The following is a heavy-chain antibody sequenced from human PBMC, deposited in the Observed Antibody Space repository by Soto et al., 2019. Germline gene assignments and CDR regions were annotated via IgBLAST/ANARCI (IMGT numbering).Heavy chain of an antibody. CDR1: GYTFTSYA. V-gene: IGHV1-3*01. CDR3: ARDQSYYYDSSGPPGLQH. J-gene: IGHJ1*01. D-gene: IGHD3-22*01. CDR2: INAGNGNT. Sequence: QVQLVQSGAEVKKPEASVKVSCKASGYTFTSYAMHWVRQAPGQRLEWMGWINAGNGNTKYSQKFQGRVTITRDTSASTAYMELSSLRSEDTAVYYCARDQSYYYDSSGPPGLQHWGQGTLVTVSS.